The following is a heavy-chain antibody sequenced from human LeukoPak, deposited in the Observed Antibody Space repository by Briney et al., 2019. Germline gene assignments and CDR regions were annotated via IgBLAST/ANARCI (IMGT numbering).Heavy chain of an antibody. CDR1: GYTXSSYY. V-gene: IGHV1-46*01. CDR3: SRELGGSYFDY. D-gene: IGHD1-26*01. J-gene: IGHJ4*02. Sequence: ASVKVSCKASGYTXSSYYIHWVRQAPGQGLEWLGVNNPSGGRTTYAQKFQGRVTMTRDTSTSTAYMDLSSLTSDDTAVYYCSRELGGSYFDYWGQGTLVTVSS. CDR2: NNPSGGRT.